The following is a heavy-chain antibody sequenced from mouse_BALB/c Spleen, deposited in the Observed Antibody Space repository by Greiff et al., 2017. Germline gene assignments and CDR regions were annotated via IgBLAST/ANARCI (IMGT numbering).Heavy chain of an antibody. CDR2: ISTYYGNT. CDR3: AREGTSPAWFAD. CDR1: SYTFTDYA. D-gene: IGHD3-3*01. J-gene: IGHJ3*01. V-gene: IGHV1-67*01. Sequence: QVQLKQSGPELVRPGVSVKISCKGSSYTFTDYAMHWVKQSHAKSLEWIGVISTYYGNTNYNQKFKGKATMTVDKSSSTAYMELARLTSEDSAVYYCAREGTSPAWFADWGQGTLVTVSA.